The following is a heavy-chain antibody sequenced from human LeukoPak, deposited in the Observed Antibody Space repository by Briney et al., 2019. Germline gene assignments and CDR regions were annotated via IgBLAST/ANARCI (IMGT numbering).Heavy chain of an antibody. J-gene: IGHJ1*01. CDR3: ARLGVAGDPSSAEYFQH. D-gene: IGHD6-19*01. CDR1: GYTFTSYA. V-gene: IGHV1-18*01. Sequence: ASVKVSCKASGYTFTSYAISWVRQAPGQGLDWMGWISLYNPKTNYAQKFQGRVTMTTDTSTSTAYMELRSLRSDDTAVYYCARLGVAGDPSSAEYFQHWGQGTLVTVSS. CDR2: ISLYNPKT.